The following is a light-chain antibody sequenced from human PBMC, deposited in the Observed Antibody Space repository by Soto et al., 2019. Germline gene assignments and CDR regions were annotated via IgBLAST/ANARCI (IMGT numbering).Light chain of an antibody. CDR2: EVS. J-gene: IGLJ2*01. V-gene: IGLV2-14*01. CDR3: SSYTSSSIVV. CDR1: SSDVGGYNY. Sequence: QSALPQPASVSGSPGQSITISFTGTSSDVGGYNYVSWYQQHPGKAPKLMIYEVSNRPSGVSNRFSGSKSGNTASLTISGLQAEDEADYYCSSYTSSSIVVFGGGTKLTVL.